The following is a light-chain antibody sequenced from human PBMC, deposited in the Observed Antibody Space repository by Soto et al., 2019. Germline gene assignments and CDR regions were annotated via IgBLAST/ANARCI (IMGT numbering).Light chain of an antibody. J-gene: IGLJ1*01. CDR1: SSDVGGYDF. Sequence: QSALTQPASVSGSPGQSITISCTGTSSDVGGYDFVSWYQHHPGKAPKLIIYDVNNRPSGLSNRFSGSKSGNTASLTISGLQTEDEADYYCCSYTSSHTRVFGTGTKVIVL. V-gene: IGLV2-14*01. CDR2: DVN. CDR3: CSYTSSHTRV.